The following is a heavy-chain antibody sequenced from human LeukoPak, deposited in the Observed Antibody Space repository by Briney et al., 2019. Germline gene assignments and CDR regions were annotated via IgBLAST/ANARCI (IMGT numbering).Heavy chain of an antibody. CDR3: TTDYGSGSES. V-gene: IGHV3-15*01. D-gene: IGHD3-10*01. J-gene: IGHJ5*02. CDR1: GFSFNNAW. Sequence: GGSLRLSCAASGFSFNNAWMSWVRQAPGKGLEWIGRIKSEAYGGTADLVAPVKGRFSISRDDSKDTVYLQMNSLKTEDTAVYYCTTDYGSGSESWGQGTLVTVSS. CDR2: IKSEAYGGTA.